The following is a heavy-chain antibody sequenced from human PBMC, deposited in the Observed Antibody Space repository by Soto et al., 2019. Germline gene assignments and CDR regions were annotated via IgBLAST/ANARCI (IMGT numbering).Heavy chain of an antibody. D-gene: IGHD4-17*01. Sequence: QVQLVESGGGVVQPGRSLRLSCVASGFTFSRYGMHWVRQAPGKGLEWVAVIWNDGSKQVYDDSVKGRFTISRDNSKNTLSLEMDSLRDEDTSVYYCARDDDYEANAIDLWGQGTLVTVSS. CDR3: ARDDDYEANAIDL. CDR2: IWNDGSKQ. J-gene: IGHJ5*02. V-gene: IGHV3-33*01. CDR1: GFTFSRYG.